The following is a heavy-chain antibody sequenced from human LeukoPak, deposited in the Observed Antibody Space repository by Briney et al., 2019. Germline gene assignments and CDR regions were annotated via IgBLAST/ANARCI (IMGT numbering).Heavy chain of an antibody. CDR1: GGSFSGYY. D-gene: IGHD3-10*01. CDR3: ARGRYGSGSYYKGWFDP. Sequence: SETLSLTCAVYGGSFSGYYWSWIRQPPGKGLEWIGEINHSGSTNYNPSLKSRVTLSVDTSKDQFSLKLSSVTAADTAVYYCARGRYGSGSYYKGWFDPWGQGTLVTVSS. J-gene: IGHJ5*02. CDR2: INHSGST. V-gene: IGHV4-34*01.